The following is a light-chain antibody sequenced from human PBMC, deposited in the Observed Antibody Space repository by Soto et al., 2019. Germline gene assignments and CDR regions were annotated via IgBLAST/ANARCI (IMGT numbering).Light chain of an antibody. CDR2: GAS. J-gene: IGKJ1*01. CDR1: QSVRSN. V-gene: IGKV3-15*01. Sequence: EMVLTQSPGTLSLSPGDRATLSCRASQSVRSNYLAWYQQKPGQAPRLLIYGASTRVTGIPARFSGSGSGTEFTLTISSLQSEDFAVYYCQQYHNWWTFGQGTKVDIK. CDR3: QQYHNWWT.